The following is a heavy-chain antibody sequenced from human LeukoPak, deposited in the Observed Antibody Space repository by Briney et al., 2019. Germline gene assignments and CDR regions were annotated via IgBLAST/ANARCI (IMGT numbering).Heavy chain of an antibody. J-gene: IGHJ3*02. V-gene: IGHV3-30-3*01. CDR3: ARSRDGIQLWAFDI. Sequence: PGRSLRLSCAASGFTFSSYAMHWVRQAPGKGLEWVAVISYDGSNKYYADSVKGRFTISRDNSKNTLYLQMNSLRAEDTAVYYCARSRDGIQLWAFDIWGQGTMVTVSS. D-gene: IGHD5-24*01. CDR1: GFTFSSYA. CDR2: ISYDGSNK.